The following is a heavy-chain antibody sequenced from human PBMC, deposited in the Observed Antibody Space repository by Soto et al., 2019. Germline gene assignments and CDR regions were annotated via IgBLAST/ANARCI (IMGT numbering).Heavy chain of an antibody. J-gene: IGHJ4*02. CDR2: INPKSGGT. CDR3: ARDLAKGGGSAGFDY. D-gene: IGHD1-26*01. CDR1: GYTFTVYY. Sequence: ASVKVSCKASGYTFTVYYMHRVRQAPGQGLEWMGWINPKSGGTMYPQKFQGRVTMTWDTSISTAYMALTRLRSDDTAVYYCARDLAKGGGSAGFDYWGQGTLVTVSS. V-gene: IGHV1-2*02.